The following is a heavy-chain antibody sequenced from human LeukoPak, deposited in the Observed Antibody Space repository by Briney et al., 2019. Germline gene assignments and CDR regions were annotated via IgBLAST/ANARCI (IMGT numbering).Heavy chain of an antibody. D-gene: IGHD3-22*01. CDR2: INHNGST. CDR3: AREVYYYDSSGPGDYYGMDV. V-gene: IGHV4-34*01. J-gene: IGHJ6*02. CDR1: GGSFSGYY. Sequence: SETLSLTCAVYGGSFSGYYWSWIRQPPGKGLEWIGEINHNGSTNYNPSLKSRVTISVDTSKNQFSLTLSSVTAADTTVYYGAREVYYYDSSGPGDYYGMDVWGQGTTVTVSS.